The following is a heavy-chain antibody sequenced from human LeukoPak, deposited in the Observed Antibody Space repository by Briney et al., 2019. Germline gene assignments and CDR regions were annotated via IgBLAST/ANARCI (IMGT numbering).Heavy chain of an antibody. CDR2: INHSGST. CDR3: ARGQDYYGSGSYPLDY. Sequence: LRLSCAASGFTFSSYGMHWVRQAPGKGLEWIGEINHSGSTNYNPSLKSRVTISVDTSKNQFSLKLSSVTAADTAVYYCARGQDYYGSGSYPLDYWGQGTLVTVSS. J-gene: IGHJ4*02. D-gene: IGHD3-10*01. CDR1: GFTFSSYG. V-gene: IGHV4-34*01.